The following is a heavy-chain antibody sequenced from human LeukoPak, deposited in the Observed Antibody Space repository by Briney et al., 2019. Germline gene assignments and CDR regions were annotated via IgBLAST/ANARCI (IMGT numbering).Heavy chain of an antibody. V-gene: IGHV3-33*01. Sequence: GRSLRLSCAASGFTFSSYGMHWVRQAPGKGLEWVAVIRYDGSNKYYADSVKGRFTISRDNSKNTLYLQMNSLRAEDTAVYYCARENYGSGSYYRVSHYYYYGMDVWGKGTTVTVSS. CDR2: IRYDGSNK. CDR1: GFTFSSYG. D-gene: IGHD3-10*01. CDR3: ARENYGSGSYYRVSHYYYYGMDV. J-gene: IGHJ6*04.